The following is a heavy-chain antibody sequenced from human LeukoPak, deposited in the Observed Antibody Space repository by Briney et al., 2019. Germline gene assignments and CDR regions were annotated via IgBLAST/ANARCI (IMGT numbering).Heavy chain of an antibody. CDR2: ISYDGSNK. Sequence: GGSLRLSCAASGFTFSSYAMHWVRQAPGKGLEWVAVISYDGSNKYYADSVRGRFTISRDNSKNTLYLQMNSLRAEDTAVYYCATSEHSTIFGVVIIGNFDYWGQGTLVTVSS. D-gene: IGHD3-3*01. CDR1: GFTFSSYA. V-gene: IGHV3-30-3*01. J-gene: IGHJ4*02. CDR3: ATSEHSTIFGVVIIGNFDY.